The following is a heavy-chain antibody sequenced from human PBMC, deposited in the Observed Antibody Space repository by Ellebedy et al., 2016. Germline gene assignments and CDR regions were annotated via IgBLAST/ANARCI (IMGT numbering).Heavy chain of an antibody. CDR3: AKATLQWLIRGRGADY. D-gene: IGHD6-19*01. CDR2: INENGDDT. CDR1: GFSFNSHA. V-gene: IGHV3-23*01. Sequence: GESLKISCAASGFSFNSHAMNWVRQAPGKGLEWVSSINENGDDTYYADSVKGRFTISRDNSKNTLYLQINSLRAEDTAVYYCAKATLQWLIRGRGADYWGQGTLVTVSS. J-gene: IGHJ4*02.